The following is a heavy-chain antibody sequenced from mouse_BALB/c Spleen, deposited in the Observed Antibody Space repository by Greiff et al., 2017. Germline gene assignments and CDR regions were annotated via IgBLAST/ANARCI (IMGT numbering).Heavy chain of an antibody. Sequence: EVKLMESGGGLVQPKGSLKLSCAASGFTFNTYAMNWVRQAPGKGLEWVARIRSKSNNYATYYADSVKDRFTISRDDSQSMLYLQMNNLKTEDTAMYYCVRHYYGNYGGFYYAMDYWGQGTSVTVSS. CDR2: IRSKSNNYAT. CDR3: VRHYYGNYGGFYYAMDY. V-gene: IGHV10-1*02. CDR1: GFTFNTYA. D-gene: IGHD2-1*01. J-gene: IGHJ4*01.